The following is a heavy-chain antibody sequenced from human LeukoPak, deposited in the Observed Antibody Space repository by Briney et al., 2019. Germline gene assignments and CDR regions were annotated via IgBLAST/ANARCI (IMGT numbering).Heavy chain of an antibody. CDR3: ARGLNYDRFPSPKGVWFDP. CDR1: GGSISSGGYS. V-gene: IGHV4-30-2*01. Sequence: SETLSLTCAVSGGSISSGGYSWSWIRQPAGKGLEWIGYIYHSGSTYYNPSLKSRVTISVDRSKNQFSLKLSSVTAADTAVYYCARGLNYDRFPSPKGVWFDPWGQGTLVTVSS. CDR2: IYHSGST. J-gene: IGHJ5*02. D-gene: IGHD3-22*01.